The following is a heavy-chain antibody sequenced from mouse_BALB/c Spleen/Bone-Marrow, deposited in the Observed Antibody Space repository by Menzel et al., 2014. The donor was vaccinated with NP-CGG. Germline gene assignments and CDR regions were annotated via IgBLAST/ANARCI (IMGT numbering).Heavy chain of an antibody. Sequence: QVRLQQSGAELVRPGSSVKISCESSGYVFSTHWINWVKQRPGQGLEWIGQIYPGDGDTDYNGKFKDKATLTADKSSNTAYMQLSSRTSEDSAVDFCARGEISVDYWGQGTTLTVSS. CDR1: GYVFSTHW. CDR3: ARGEISVDY. J-gene: IGHJ2*01. CDR2: IYPGDGDT. V-gene: IGHV1-80*01.